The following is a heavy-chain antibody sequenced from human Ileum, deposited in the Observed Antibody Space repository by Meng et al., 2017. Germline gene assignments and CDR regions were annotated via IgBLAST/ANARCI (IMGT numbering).Heavy chain of an antibody. Sequence: QVQRQESGLRLVKPSPTLSHTCPVPGGSISSGDYYWSWVRQSPGKGPEWIGYIYSNGNTYSNPSLRGRLMISIDTSKNQFSLKLSSVTAADTAVYYCARAPKYCTNAVCSRPLDSWGQGTLVTVSS. CDR2: IYSNGNT. CDR1: GGSISSGDYY. J-gene: IGHJ4*02. CDR3: ARAPKYCTNAVCSRPLDS. V-gene: IGHV4-30-4*01. D-gene: IGHD2-8*01.